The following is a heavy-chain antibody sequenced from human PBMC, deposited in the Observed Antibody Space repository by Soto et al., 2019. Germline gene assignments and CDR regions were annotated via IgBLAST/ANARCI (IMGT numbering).Heavy chain of an antibody. CDR2: INPKSGGT. J-gene: IGHJ6*01. Sequence: GASVKVSCKASGYSFTDYHIHWVRQAPGQGLEWLGRINPKSGGTSTAQKFQGWVTMTTDTSISTASMELTRLTSDDTAIYCCARGDSKDCSQGVCYLFYNQDMAVWGQGNTVTVS. V-gene: IGHV1-2*04. D-gene: IGHD2-8*01. CDR1: GYSFTDYH. CDR3: ARGDSKDCSQGVCYLFYNQDMAV.